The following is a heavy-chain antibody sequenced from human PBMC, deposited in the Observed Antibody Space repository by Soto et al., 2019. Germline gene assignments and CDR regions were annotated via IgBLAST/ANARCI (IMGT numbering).Heavy chain of an antibody. Sequence: GGSLRLSCAASGFTFSSYGMHWVRQAPGKGLEWVAVISYDGSNKYYADSVKGRFTISRDNSKNTLYLQMNSLRAEDTAVYYCAKDHIPHGGSYFDYWGQGTLVTVSS. CDR2: ISYDGSNK. D-gene: IGHD1-26*01. CDR3: AKDHIPHGGSYFDY. CDR1: GFTFSSYG. V-gene: IGHV3-30*18. J-gene: IGHJ4*02.